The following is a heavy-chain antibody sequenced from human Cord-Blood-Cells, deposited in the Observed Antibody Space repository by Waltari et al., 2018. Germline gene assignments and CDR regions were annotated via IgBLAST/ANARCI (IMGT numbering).Heavy chain of an antibody. V-gene: IGHV4-34*01. D-gene: IGHD1-26*01. J-gene: IGHJ4*02. CDR3: ARGVISGGSYYFDY. CDR1: GGSFSGYY. Sequence: QVQLQQWGAGLLKPSETLSLTCAVYGGSFSGYYWRWLRQPPGKGRKCIGENNHSGSTNYNPSLKSRVTISVDTSKNQCSLKLSSVTAADTAVYYCARGVISGGSYYFDYWGQGTLVTVSS. CDR2: NNHSGST.